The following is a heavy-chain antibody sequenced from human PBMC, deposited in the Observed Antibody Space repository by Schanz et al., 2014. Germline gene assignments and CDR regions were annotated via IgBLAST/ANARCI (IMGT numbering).Heavy chain of an antibody. CDR3: IRGDIMVVPVAHF. J-gene: IGHJ4*02. CDR2: ITGSGSYT. CDR1: GFTFSDYY. D-gene: IGHD2-2*01. Sequence: QVQLVESGGGLVKPGGSLRLSCAASGFTFSDYYMSWIRQAPGKGLEWVSYITGSGSYTNYGDSLKGRFTISRDNSKNTLYLQMNSLRAEDTAVYYCIRGDIMVVPVAHFWGQGILVTVSS. V-gene: IGHV3-11*06.